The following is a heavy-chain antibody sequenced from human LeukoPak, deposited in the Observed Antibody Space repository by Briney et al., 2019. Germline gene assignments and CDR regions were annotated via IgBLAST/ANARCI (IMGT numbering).Heavy chain of an antibody. CDR2: IFTSGST. J-gene: IGHJ5*02. CDR1: GGSLSSYY. CDR3: ARSGCSSTSCLFDP. D-gene: IGHD2-2*01. Sequence: SETLSLTCTVSGGSLSSYYWSWIRQPAGEGLEWIGRIFTSGSTNYNPSLKSRVTMSVDTSKNQFSLKLSSVTAADTAVYYCARSGCSSTSCLFDPWGQGTLVTVSS. V-gene: IGHV4-4*07.